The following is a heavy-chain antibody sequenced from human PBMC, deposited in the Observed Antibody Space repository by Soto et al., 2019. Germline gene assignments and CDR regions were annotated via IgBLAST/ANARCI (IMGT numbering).Heavy chain of an antibody. Sequence: EVQLVETGGGLIQPGGSLRLSCAASGFTVSSNYMSWVRQAPGKGLEWVSVIYSGGSTYYADSVKGRCTSSRDNSKDTLSLQMNSLRAADTALYYRARGRGRAYYYFGMDVSGQGTTVTVSS. CDR3: ARGRGRAYYYFGMDV. CDR1: GFTVSSNY. V-gene: IGHV3-53*02. CDR2: IYSGGST. D-gene: IGHD2-15*01. J-gene: IGHJ6*02.